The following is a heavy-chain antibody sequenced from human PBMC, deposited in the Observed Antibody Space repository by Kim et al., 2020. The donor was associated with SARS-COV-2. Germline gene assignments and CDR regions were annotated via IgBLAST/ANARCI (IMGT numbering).Heavy chain of an antibody. J-gene: IGHJ4*02. D-gene: IGHD3-10*01. Sequence: GGSLRLSCAASGFTVSSNYMSWVRQAPGKGLEWGSVIYSGGSTYYADSVKGRFTISRDNSKNTLYLQMNSLRAEDTAVYYCAREDYYGSGSAFDYWGQGTLVTVSS. CDR2: IYSGGST. CDR1: GFTVSSNY. CDR3: AREDYYGSGSAFDY. V-gene: IGHV3-53*01.